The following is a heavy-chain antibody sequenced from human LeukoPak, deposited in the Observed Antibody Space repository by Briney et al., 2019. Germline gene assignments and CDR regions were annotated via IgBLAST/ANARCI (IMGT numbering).Heavy chain of an antibody. V-gene: IGHV3-33*01. CDR1: GLTFSSYG. CDR2: IWYDGSNK. J-gene: IGHJ4*02. D-gene: IGHD6-19*01. CDR3: VRSGSGWSLDY. Sequence: PGGSLRLSCAASGLTFSSYGMHWVRQAPGKGLEWVAVIWYDGSNKNYVDSVKGRFTISRDNSQNTVSLQVNSLRAEDTAVYYCVRSGSGWSLDYWGRGTLVTVSS.